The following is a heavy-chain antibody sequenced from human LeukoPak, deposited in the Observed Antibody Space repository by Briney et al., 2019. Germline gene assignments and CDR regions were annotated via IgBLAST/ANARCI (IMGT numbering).Heavy chain of an antibody. CDR3: ARGPRGDGSSWYRVRYFDY. V-gene: IGHV4-39*01. CDR1: GGSIRSSYYY. J-gene: IGHJ4*02. CDR2: IYDSGST. D-gene: IGHD6-13*01. Sequence: PSETLSLTCTVSGGSIRSSYYYWGWIRQPPGKGLEWIGSIYDSGSTYYNPSLKSRVTISVDTSKNQFSLKLNSVTAADTAVYYCARGPRGDGSSWYRVRYFDYWGQGTLVTVSS.